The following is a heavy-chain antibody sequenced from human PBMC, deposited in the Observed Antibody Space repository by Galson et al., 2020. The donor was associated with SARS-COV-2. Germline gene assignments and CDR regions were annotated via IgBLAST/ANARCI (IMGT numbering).Heavy chain of an antibody. Sequence: GGSLRLSCAASGFTFDDYAMHWVRQAPGKGLEWVSGISWNSGSIGYADSVKGRFTISRDNAKNSLYLQMNSLRAEDTALYYCAKVYYYDSSGYYGGGSFDYWGQGTLVTVSS. J-gene: IGHJ4*02. D-gene: IGHD3-22*01. CDR3: AKVYYYDSSGYYGGGSFDY. V-gene: IGHV3-9*01. CDR1: GFTFDDYA. CDR2: ISWNSGSI.